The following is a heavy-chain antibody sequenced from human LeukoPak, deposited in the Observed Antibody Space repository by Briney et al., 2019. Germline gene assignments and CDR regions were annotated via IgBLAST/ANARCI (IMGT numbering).Heavy chain of an antibody. Sequence: PSETLSLTCTVSGGSISSYYWSWIRQPPGKGLEWIGYIYYSGSTNYNPSLKSRVTISVDTSKNQFSLKLSSVTAADTAVYYCATRYPYYYMDVWGKGTTVTVSS. J-gene: IGHJ6*03. CDR3: ATRYPYYYMDV. D-gene: IGHD1-14*01. V-gene: IGHV4-59*01. CDR1: GGSISSYY. CDR2: IYYSGST.